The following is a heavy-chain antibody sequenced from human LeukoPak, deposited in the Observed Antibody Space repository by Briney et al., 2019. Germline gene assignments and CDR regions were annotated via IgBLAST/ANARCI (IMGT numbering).Heavy chain of an antibody. CDR1: GFTFSSYE. CDR3: ARPSRPYRSSEYFQH. CDR2: ISSSGSTI. Sequence: PGGSLRLSCAASGFTFSSYEVNWVRQVPGKGLEWISYISSSGSTIYFADSVKGRFTISRDNAKNSLYLQMNSLRAEDTAVYYCARPSRPYRSSEYFQHWGQGTLVIVSS. D-gene: IGHD6-13*01. J-gene: IGHJ1*01. V-gene: IGHV3-48*03.